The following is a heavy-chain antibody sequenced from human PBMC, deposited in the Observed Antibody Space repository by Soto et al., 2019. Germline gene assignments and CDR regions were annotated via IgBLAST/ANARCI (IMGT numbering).Heavy chain of an antibody. CDR1: GYTFTSYY. CDR3: AREVERYSYGYGAFDI. D-gene: IGHD5-18*01. CDR2: INPSGGST. J-gene: IGHJ3*02. V-gene: IGHV1-46*03. Sequence: ASVKVSCKASGYTFTSYYMHWVRQAPGQGLEWMGIINPSGGSTSYAQKFQGRATMTRDTSTSTVYMELSSLRSEDTAVYYCAREVERYSYGYGAFDIWGQGTMVTVSS.